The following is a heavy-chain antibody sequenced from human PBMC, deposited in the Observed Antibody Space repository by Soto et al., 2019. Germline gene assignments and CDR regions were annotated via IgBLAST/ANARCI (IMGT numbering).Heavy chain of an antibody. Sequence: VQLVESGGGLEQPGRSLRLSCAGSGFTFDDYALHWVRQVPRKGLEWVSGISWNGKEIGYADSVKGRFIISRDNAKKSLYLQLNSLRVEDTALYFCVKDSSWEPRILDFWGQGTRVTVSS. CDR2: ISWNGKEI. J-gene: IGHJ3*01. V-gene: IGHV3-9*01. CDR1: GFTFDDYA. CDR3: VKDSSWEPRILDF. D-gene: IGHD1-26*01.